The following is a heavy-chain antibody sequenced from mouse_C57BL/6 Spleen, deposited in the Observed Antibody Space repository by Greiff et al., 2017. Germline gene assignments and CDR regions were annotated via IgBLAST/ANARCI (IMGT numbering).Heavy chain of an antibody. V-gene: IGHV1-59*01. D-gene: IGHD1-1*01. J-gene: IGHJ4*01. CDR2: IDPSDSYT. Sequence: VQLQQPGAELVRPGTSVKLSCKASGYTFTSYWMHWVKQRPGQGLEWIGVIDPSDSYTNYNQKFKGKATLPVDTSSSTAYMQLSSLTSEDSGVYYCGRWGYGSSGDYAMDYWGQGTSVTVSS. CDR3: GRWGYGSSGDYAMDY. CDR1: GYTFTSYW.